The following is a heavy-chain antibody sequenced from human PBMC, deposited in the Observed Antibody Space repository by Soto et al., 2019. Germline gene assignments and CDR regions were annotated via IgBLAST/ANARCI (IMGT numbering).Heavy chain of an antibody. CDR2: IYSGGST. Sequence: GGSLRLSCAASGFTVSSNYMSWVRQAPGKGLEWVSVIYSGGSTYYADSVKGRSTISRDNSKNTLYLQMNSLRAEDTAVYYCARDRIAVAGNPEYFQHWGQGTLVTVSS. CDR1: GFTVSSNY. CDR3: ARDRIAVAGNPEYFQH. D-gene: IGHD6-19*01. V-gene: IGHV3-66*01. J-gene: IGHJ1*01.